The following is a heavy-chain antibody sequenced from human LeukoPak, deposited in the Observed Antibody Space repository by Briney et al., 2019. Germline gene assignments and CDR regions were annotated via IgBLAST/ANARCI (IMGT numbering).Heavy chain of an antibody. Sequence: GRSLRLSCAASGFTSSRHAMHWVRQAPGKGLEWVAVISYDGSNKYYADSVKGRSTVSRDNSKDTLYLQMNSLRAEDTAVYYCARDEGWLRDFDYWGQGTLVTVSS. CDR3: ARDEGWLRDFDY. J-gene: IGHJ4*02. CDR2: ISYDGSNK. V-gene: IGHV3-30*04. D-gene: IGHD5-12*01. CDR1: GFTSSRHA.